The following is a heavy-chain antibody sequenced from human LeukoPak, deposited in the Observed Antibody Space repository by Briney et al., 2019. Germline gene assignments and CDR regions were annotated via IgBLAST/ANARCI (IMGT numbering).Heavy chain of an antibody. CDR2: IYYTGST. J-gene: IGHJ4*02. V-gene: IGHV4-59*01. D-gene: IGHD1-14*01. CDR1: GGSISSYY. CDR3: ARARTGPVYFDY. Sequence: SETLSLTCTVSGGSISSYYWSWIRQPPGKGLEWIGYIYYTGSTNYNPSLKSRVTISVDTSTNQFSLKLSSVTAADTAVYYCARARTGPVYFDYWGQGALVTVSS.